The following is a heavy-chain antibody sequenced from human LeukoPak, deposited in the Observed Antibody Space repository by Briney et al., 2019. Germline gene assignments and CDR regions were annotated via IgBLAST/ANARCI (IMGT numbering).Heavy chain of an antibody. CDR1: GGSISSGGYY. CDR3: ARVSVNRVGEPLDY. D-gene: IGHD3-10*01. V-gene: IGHV4-31*03. J-gene: IGHJ4*02. Sequence: SETLSLTCTVSGGSISSGGYYWSWIRQHPGKGLEWIGYIYYSGSTYYNPSLKSRVTISVDTSKNQFSLKLSSVTAADTAVYYCARVSVNRVGEPLDYWGQGTLVTVSS. CDR2: IYYSGST.